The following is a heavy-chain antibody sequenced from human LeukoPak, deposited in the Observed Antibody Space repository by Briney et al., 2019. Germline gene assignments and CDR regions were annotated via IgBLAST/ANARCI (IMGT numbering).Heavy chain of an antibody. Sequence: QAGGSLRLSCAASGFTFSSYGMHWVRQAPGKGLEWVAVIWYDGSNKYYADSVKGRFTISRDNSKNTLYLQTNSLRAEDTAVYYCARGGFGEDYYYYGMDVWGQGTTVTVSS. D-gene: IGHD3-10*01. CDR3: ARGGFGEDYYYYGMDV. J-gene: IGHJ6*02. CDR2: IWYDGSNK. V-gene: IGHV3-33*01. CDR1: GFTFSSYG.